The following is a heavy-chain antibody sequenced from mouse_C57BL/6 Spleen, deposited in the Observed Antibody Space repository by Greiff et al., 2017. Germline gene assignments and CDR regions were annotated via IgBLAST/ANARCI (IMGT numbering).Heavy chain of an antibody. Sequence: DVLLVESGGGLVKPGGSLKLSCAASGFTFSSYAMSWVRQTPEKRLEWVATISDGGSYTYYPDNVKGRFTISRDNAKNNLYLQMSHLKSEDTAMYYCAYCPHYYAMDYWGQGTSVTVSS. CDR2: ISDGGSYT. J-gene: IGHJ4*01. V-gene: IGHV5-4*01. CDR1: GFTFSSYA. CDR3: AYCPHYYAMDY.